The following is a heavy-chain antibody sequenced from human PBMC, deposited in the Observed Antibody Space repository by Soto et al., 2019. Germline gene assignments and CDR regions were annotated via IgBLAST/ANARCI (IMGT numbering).Heavy chain of an antibody. J-gene: IGHJ4*02. CDR1: GGIFSTYA. CDR2: IIPIFGTS. CDR3: ARDRPFLYGSGSYPLYYFDY. V-gene: IGHV1-69*13. D-gene: IGHD3-10*01. Sequence: VASVKVSCKVSGGIFSTYAISWVRQAPGQGLEWMGGIIPIFGTSKSAQKFQDRVSITADESTSTAYLELSSLRSEDTAVYYCARDRPFLYGSGSYPLYYFDYWGQGTLVTVSS.